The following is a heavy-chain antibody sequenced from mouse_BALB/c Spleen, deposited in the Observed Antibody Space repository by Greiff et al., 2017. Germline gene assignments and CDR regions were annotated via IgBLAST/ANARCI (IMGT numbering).Heavy chain of an antibody. J-gene: IGHJ4*01. CDR2: ISSGGSYT. D-gene: IGHD4-1*01. Sequence: DVMLVESGGGLVKPGGSLKLSCAASGFTFSSYTMSWVRQTPVKRLEWVATISSGGSYTYYPDSVKGRFTISRDNAKNTLYLQMSSLKSEDTAMYYCTRGWERDAMDYWGQGTSVTVSS. V-gene: IGHV5-6-4*01. CDR1: GFTFSSYT. CDR3: TRGWERDAMDY.